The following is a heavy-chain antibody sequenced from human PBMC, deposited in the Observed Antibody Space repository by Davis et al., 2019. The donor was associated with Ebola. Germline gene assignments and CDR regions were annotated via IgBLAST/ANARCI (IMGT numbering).Heavy chain of an antibody. V-gene: IGHV3-23*01. CDR3: AKRDDFWSGYYSDNGFDY. J-gene: IGHJ4*02. D-gene: IGHD3-3*01. CDR1: GFTFSSYV. Sequence: GGSLRLSCAASGFTFSSYVIHWVRQAPGKGLEWVSYVSGSGVNVHYADSVKGRFTISRDNSKNTLYLQMNSLRAEDTAVYYCAKRDDFWSGYYSDNGFDYWGQGTLVTVSS. CDR2: VSGSGVNV.